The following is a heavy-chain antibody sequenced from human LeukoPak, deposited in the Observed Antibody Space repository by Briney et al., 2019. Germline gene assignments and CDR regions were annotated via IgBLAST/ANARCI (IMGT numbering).Heavy chain of an antibody. CDR2: TNPNSGGT. D-gene: IGHD6-6*01. Sequence: GASVKVSCKASGYTFTGYYMHWVRQAPGQGLEWMGWTNPNSGGTNYAQKFQGWVTMTRDTSISTAYMELSRLRSDDTAVYYCAREDSSSSGSFDYWGQGTLVTVSS. CDR1: GYTFTGYY. CDR3: AREDSSSSGSFDY. J-gene: IGHJ4*02. V-gene: IGHV1-2*04.